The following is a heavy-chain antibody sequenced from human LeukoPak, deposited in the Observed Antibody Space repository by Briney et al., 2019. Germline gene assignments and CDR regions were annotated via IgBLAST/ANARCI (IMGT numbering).Heavy chain of an antibody. CDR1: GYSFTTYW. Sequence: KPGESLKISCSGSGYSFTTYWIGWVRQMPGKGLEWMGIIYPGDSDTRYTPSFQGQVTMSADKSINTAYLQWSSLKASDTAIYYCARRQGCSSTSCPPDYWGQGTLVTVSP. D-gene: IGHD2-2*01. J-gene: IGHJ4*02. V-gene: IGHV5-51*01. CDR3: ARRQGCSSTSCPPDY. CDR2: IYPGDSDT.